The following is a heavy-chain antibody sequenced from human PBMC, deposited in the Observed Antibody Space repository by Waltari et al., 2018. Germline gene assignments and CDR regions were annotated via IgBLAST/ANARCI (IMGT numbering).Heavy chain of an antibody. J-gene: IGHJ6*03. D-gene: IGHD6-19*01. Sequence: QVQLVQSGAEVKKPGSSVKVSCKASGGTFSSYAISWVRQAPGQGLEWMGGIIPILGIANYAQKFQGRVTITADESTSTAYMELSSLRSEDTAVYYCARALAVAPGWYYYYMDVWGKGTTVTVSS. CDR1: GGTFSSYA. CDR2: IIPILGIA. V-gene: IGHV1-69*04. CDR3: ARALAVAPGWYYYYMDV.